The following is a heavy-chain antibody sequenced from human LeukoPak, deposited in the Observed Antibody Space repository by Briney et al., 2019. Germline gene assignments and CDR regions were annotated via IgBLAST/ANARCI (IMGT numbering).Heavy chain of an antibody. Sequence: PSETLSLTCTVSGGSISSGDYYWSWIRQPPGKGLEWIGEIYYIGNINYNPSLKSRVTISVDTPKNQFSLRLSSVTAADTAVYYCARRASRYYFDVWGRGTLVTVSS. J-gene: IGHJ2*01. CDR3: ARRASRYYFDV. D-gene: IGHD1-26*01. CDR2: IYYIGNI. V-gene: IGHV4-39*07. CDR1: GGSISSGDYY.